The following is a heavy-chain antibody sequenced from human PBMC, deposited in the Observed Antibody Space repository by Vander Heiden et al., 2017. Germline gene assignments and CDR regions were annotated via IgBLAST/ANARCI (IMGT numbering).Heavy chain of an antibody. CDR2: IKQDGSEK. V-gene: IGHV3-7*01. D-gene: IGHD5-18*01. J-gene: IGHJ3*02. CDR3: ASGGGLRWRQLLPHAFDI. Sequence: EVQLVESGGGLVQHGGSLRLSCAASGFTFSRYWMSWVRQAPGKGLEWVANIKQDGSEKYYVDSVKGRVTISRDNAKNSLYLQMNSLRAEETAVYYCASGGGLRWRQLLPHAFDIWGQGTMVTVSS. CDR1: GFTFSRYW.